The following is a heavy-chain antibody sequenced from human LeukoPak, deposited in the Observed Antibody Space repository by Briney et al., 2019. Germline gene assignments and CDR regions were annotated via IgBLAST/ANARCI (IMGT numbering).Heavy chain of an antibody. D-gene: IGHD3-3*01. CDR3: AKTVQYYDFWSGYEPHPFDY. CDR2: ISWNSGSI. CDR1: EFTVSSTY. J-gene: IGHJ4*02. V-gene: IGHV3-23*01. Sequence: PGGSLRLSCAASEFTVSSTYITWLRQAPGKGLEWVSGISWNSGSIGYADSVKGRFTISRDNAKNSLYLQMNSLRAEDTAVYYCAKTVQYYDFWSGYEPHPFDYWGQGTLVTVSS.